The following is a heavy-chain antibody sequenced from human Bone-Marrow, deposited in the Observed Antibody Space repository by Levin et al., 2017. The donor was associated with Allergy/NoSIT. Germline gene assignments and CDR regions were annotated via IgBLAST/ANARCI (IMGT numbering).Heavy chain of an antibody. CDR1: GGSFSGYY. CDR2: INHSGST. J-gene: IGHJ3*02. D-gene: IGHD2-2*03. V-gene: IGHV4-34*01. CDR3: ARAGYCSSTSCDAIADAFDI. Sequence: SETLSLTCAVYGGSFSGYYWSWIRQPPGKGLEWIGEINHSGSTNYNPSLKSRVTISVDTSKNQFSLKLSSVTAADTAVYYCARAGYCSSTSCDAIADAFDIWGQGTMVTVSS.